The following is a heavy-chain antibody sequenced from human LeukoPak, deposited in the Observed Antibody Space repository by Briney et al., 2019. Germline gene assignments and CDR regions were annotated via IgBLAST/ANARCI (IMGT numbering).Heavy chain of an antibody. D-gene: IGHD3-16*01. J-gene: IGHJ3*02. Sequence: PGGSLRLACAASGFTFSTSWMTWVRQAPGKGLEWVSIIYSGGSTYYPDSVKGRFTISRQNSQNTLYLEMNSLRGEDTAVYYCAREVGGSAFDIWGQGTMVTVSS. CDR2: IYSGGST. CDR3: AREVGGSAFDI. CDR1: GFTFSTSW. V-gene: IGHV3-53*04.